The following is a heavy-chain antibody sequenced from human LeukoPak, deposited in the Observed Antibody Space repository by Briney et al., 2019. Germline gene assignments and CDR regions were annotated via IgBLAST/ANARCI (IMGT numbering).Heavy chain of an antibody. CDR1: GFTFSSYA. J-gene: IGHJ4*01. CDR2: VSGSGGST. V-gene: IGHV3-23*01. D-gene: IGHD3-3*01. Sequence: GGSLRLSCAASGFTFSSYAMNWVRQAPGKGLEWVSAVSGSGGSTYYTDSVGGRFTISRDNSKNALSLQMNSLRAEDTAVYYCAKDLTGWSGFSDYWGHGTLVTVSS. CDR3: AKDLTGWSGFSDY.